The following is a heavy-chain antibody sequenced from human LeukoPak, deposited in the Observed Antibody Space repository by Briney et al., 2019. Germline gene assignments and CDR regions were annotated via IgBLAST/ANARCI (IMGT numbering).Heavy chain of an antibody. CDR2: ISGSGGST. CDR1: GFTFSSYA. Sequence: GGSLRLSCAVSGFTFSSYAMSWVRQAPGKGLEWVSAISGSGGSTYYADSVKGRFTISRDNSKNTLYLQMNSLRAEDTAVYYCAKDDSFGVVSGFDPWGQGTLVTVSS. V-gene: IGHV3-23*01. D-gene: IGHD3-3*01. J-gene: IGHJ5*02. CDR3: AKDDSFGVVSGFDP.